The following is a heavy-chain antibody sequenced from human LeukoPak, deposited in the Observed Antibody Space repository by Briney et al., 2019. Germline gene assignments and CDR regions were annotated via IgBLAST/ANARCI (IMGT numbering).Heavy chain of an antibody. CDR3: AAERSCGSFSCGAYYFES. Sequence: GGSLRLSCAASGLTFSTYGLDWVRQAPGKGLEWVSSISSSSTYIHYADSVKGRFTISRDSATNPLYLQMSSLRAEDTAVYFCAAERSCGSFSCGAYYFESWGQGTLVTVSS. J-gene: IGHJ4*02. CDR2: ISSSSTYI. V-gene: IGHV3-21*01. D-gene: IGHD2-15*01. CDR1: GLTFSTYG.